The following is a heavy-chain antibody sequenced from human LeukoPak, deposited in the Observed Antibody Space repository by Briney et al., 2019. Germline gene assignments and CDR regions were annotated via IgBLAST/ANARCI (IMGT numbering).Heavy chain of an antibody. CDR1: GFTFSSYE. CDR3: ASTGGYGSGTYDYYYFGMDV. CDR2: ITSRGRII. D-gene: IGHD3-10*01. V-gene: IGHV3-48*03. J-gene: IGHJ6*02. Sequence: GGSLRLSCAASGFTFSSYEMTWVRQAPGKGLEWVAYITSRGRIIYYADSVKGRFTISRDNAKNSLYLQMNSLRAEDTAVYYCASTGGYGSGTYDYYYFGMDVWGQGTTVTVSS.